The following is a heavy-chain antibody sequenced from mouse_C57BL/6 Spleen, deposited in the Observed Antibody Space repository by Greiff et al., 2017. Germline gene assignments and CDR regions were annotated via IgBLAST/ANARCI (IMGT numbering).Heavy chain of an antibody. D-gene: IGHD1-1*01. CDR3: ARWDTTVVEGAMDY. Sequence: QVHVKQPGAELVKPGASVKLSCKASGYTFTSYWMHWVKQRPGQGLEWIGMIHPNSGSTNYNEKFKSKATLTVDKSSSTAYMQLSSLTSEDSAVYYCARWDTTVVEGAMDYWGQGTSVTVSS. CDR1: GYTFTSYW. V-gene: IGHV1-64*01. J-gene: IGHJ4*01. CDR2: IHPNSGST.